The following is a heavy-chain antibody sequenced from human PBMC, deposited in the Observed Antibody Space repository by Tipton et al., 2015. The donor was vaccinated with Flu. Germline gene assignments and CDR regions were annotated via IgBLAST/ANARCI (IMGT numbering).Heavy chain of an antibody. CDR3: ARAPSGGSSIAARPNWFYP. D-gene: IGHD6-6*01. CDR2: MPYSGNP. Sequence: TLSLTCNVSGDSTRTSGHYWGWIRQPPGKGLAWIASMPYSGNPYYNPSLRSRLTTRVDTSKNQFSLKLSSVTAADTAVYYCARAPSGGSSIAARPNWFYPWGQGTLVTV. J-gene: IGHJ5*02. CDR1: GDSTRTSGHY. V-gene: IGHV4-39*07.